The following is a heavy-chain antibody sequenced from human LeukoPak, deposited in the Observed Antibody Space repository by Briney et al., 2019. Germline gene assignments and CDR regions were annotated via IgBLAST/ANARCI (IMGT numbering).Heavy chain of an antibody. J-gene: IGHJ3*02. CDR3: AKDRSGLIESSAFDI. CDR2: ISWNSGSI. CDR1: GFTFDDYG. Sequence: QPGRSLRLSCAASGFTFDDYGMHWVRRAPGKGLEWVSGISWNSGSIGYVDSVKGRFTISRDNAKNSLYLQMNSLRAEDTALYYCAKDRSGLIESSAFDIWGQGTMVTVSS. V-gene: IGHV3-9*01. D-gene: IGHD3-3*01.